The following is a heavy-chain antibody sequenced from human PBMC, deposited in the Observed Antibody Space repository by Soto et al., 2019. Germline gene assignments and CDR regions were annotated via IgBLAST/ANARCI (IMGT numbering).Heavy chain of an antibody. V-gene: IGHV3-33*01. Sequence: QVQLVESGGGVVQPGRSLRLSCAASGFTFSSHGMQWVRQAPGKGLEWVAVIWYDGRNKYYADSVKGRFTISRDDSKNMVYLQMNSLRAEDTAVYYCVRDGWYSIQAPYWGQGTLVTVSS. J-gene: IGHJ4*02. CDR3: VRDGWYSIQAPY. CDR2: IWYDGRNK. D-gene: IGHD6-19*01. CDR1: GFTFSSHG.